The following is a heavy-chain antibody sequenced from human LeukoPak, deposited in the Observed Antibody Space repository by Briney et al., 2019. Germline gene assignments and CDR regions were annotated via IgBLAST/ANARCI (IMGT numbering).Heavy chain of an antibody. CDR3: ARGPPMIIKEKYYYYMDV. CDR1: GYTFTSYD. J-gene: IGHJ6*03. D-gene: IGHD3-10*01. Sequence: ASVKVSCKASGYTFTSYDINWVRQATGQGLEWMGWVNPNSGNTGYAQKFQGRVTITRNTAISTASMELSSLTSEDTAVYYCARGPPMIIKEKYYYYMDVWGKGTTVTVSS. CDR2: VNPNSGNT. V-gene: IGHV1-8*03.